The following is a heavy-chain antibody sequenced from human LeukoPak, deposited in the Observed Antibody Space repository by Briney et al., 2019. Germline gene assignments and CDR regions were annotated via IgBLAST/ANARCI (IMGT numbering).Heavy chain of an antibody. Sequence: LRLSCAASGFTFSSYAMFWVRQHPGKGLEWIGYIYHSGNSYYNPSLKSRVIISVDTSKNQFSLKLNSVTAADTAVYYCARGDFWSGHNWFDPWGQGTLVTVSS. V-gene: IGHV4-31*02. J-gene: IGHJ5*02. CDR2: IYHSGNS. CDR1: GFTFSSYAMF. D-gene: IGHD3-3*01. CDR3: ARGDFWSGHNWFDP.